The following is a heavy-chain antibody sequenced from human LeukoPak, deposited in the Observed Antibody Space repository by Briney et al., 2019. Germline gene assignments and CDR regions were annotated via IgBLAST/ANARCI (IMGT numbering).Heavy chain of an antibody. CDR2: IYYSGST. CDR1: GGSISSYY. Sequence: PSETLSLTCTVSGGSISSYYWSWIRQPPGKGPEWIGYIYYSGSTNYNPSLKSRVTISVDTSKNQFSLKLSSVTAADTAVYYCARVIITIFGVVNYYYYMDVWGKGTTVTVSS. V-gene: IGHV4-59*01. D-gene: IGHD3-3*01. CDR3: ARVIITIFGVVNYYYYMDV. J-gene: IGHJ6*03.